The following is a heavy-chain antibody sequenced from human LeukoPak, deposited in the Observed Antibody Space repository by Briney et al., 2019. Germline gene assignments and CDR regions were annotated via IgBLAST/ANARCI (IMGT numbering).Heavy chain of an antibody. CDR1: GFTFSTFA. V-gene: IGHV3-23*01. J-gene: IGHJ4*02. CDR2: IFPSGGEI. D-gene: IGHD2-8*02. Sequence: GGSLRLSCAASGFTFSTFAMIWVRQPPGKGLEWVSSIFPSGGEIHCADSVRGRFTIPRDNSKSTLSLQMNSLRAEDTAIYYCATYRQVLLPFESWGQGTLVTVSS. CDR3: ATYRQVLLPFES.